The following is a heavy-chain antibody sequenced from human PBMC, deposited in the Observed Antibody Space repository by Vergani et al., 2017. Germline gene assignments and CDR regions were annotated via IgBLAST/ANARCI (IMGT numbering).Heavy chain of an antibody. CDR2: ISWNSKRI. J-gene: IGHJ5*02. V-gene: IGHV3-9*02. D-gene: IGHD6-6*01. CDR1: GVTSAGYA. Sequence: EVQLEESGGGLVLPGRFLRLSCVASGVTSAGYAMHWVRQAPGKGLEWVSGISWNSKRIGYADSVKGRFTIARDNSKNSLYLQMNSLRAEDTALYYYGKELGTSCGGGWFDPWGQGTLVTVSS. CDR3: GKELGTSCGGGWFDP.